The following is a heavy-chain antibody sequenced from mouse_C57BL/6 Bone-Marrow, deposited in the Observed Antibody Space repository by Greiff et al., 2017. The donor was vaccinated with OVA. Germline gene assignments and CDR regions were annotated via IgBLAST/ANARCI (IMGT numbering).Heavy chain of an antibody. CDR1: GFTFSSYG. CDR2: ISSGGSYT. J-gene: IGHJ4*01. V-gene: IGHV5-6*01. Sequence: EVQGVESGGDLVKPGGSLKLSCAASGFTFSSYGMSWVRQTPDKRLEWVATISSGGSYTYYPDSVKGRFTISRDNAKNTLYLQMSSLKSEDTAMYYCARPDYGSSYDYYAMDYWGQGTSVTVSS. CDR3: ARPDYGSSYDYYAMDY. D-gene: IGHD1-1*01.